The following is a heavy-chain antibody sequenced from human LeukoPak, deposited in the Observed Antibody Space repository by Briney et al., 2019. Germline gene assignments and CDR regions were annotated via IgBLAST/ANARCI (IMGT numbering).Heavy chain of an antibody. D-gene: IGHD3-10*01. J-gene: IGHJ4*02. V-gene: IGHV3-48*01. Sequence: PGGSLRLSCAASGFTFSSYSMNWVRQAPGKGLEWVSYISSSSSTIYYADSVKGRFTISRDNAKNSLYLQMNSLRAEDTAVYYCARVMSAITGDYWGQGTLVTVSS. CDR1: GFTFSSYS. CDR2: ISSSSSTI. CDR3: ARVMSAITGDY.